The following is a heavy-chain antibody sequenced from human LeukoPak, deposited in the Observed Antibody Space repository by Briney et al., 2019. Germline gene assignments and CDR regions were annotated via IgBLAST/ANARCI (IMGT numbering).Heavy chain of an antibody. J-gene: IGHJ6*03. Sequence: GGSLRLSCATSGFTFSDYYMSWIRQAPGKGLEWLSYISGDGGDINYADSVGGRFTVSRDNAKNALYLQMNSLRAEDTAVYYCAREGYGSGSYSNYYYYYYMDVWGKGTTVTISS. CDR1: GFTFSDYY. D-gene: IGHD3-10*01. CDR2: ISGDGGDI. V-gene: IGHV3-11*01. CDR3: AREGYGSGSYSNYYYYYYMDV.